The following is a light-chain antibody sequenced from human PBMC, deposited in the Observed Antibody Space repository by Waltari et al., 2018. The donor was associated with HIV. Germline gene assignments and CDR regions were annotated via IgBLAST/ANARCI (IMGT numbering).Light chain of an antibody. CDR1: QKILFSSTNKNY. Sequence: DIVLTQSPDSLAGSLGERATINCKSSQKILFSSTNKNYLSWYQQRPGQPPRLLIYWASSRESGVPERFTGSGSGTNFTLTISRLQADDVAVYFCQQYYSTPRTFGQGTKV. CDR2: WAS. J-gene: IGKJ1*01. CDR3: QQYYSTPRT. V-gene: IGKV4-1*01.